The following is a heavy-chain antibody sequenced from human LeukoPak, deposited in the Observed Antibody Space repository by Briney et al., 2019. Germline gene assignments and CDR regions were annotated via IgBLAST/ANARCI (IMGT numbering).Heavy chain of an antibody. V-gene: IGHV4-34*01. Sequence: SETLSLTCAVYGGSFSDYYWSWIRQPPGEGLEWIGEINHSGSTNYNPSLKSRVTISIDTSKNQFSLQLNSVTPEDTAVYYCARDTEPPKRAVAYYMDVWGKGTTVTVSS. CDR3: ARDTEPPKRAVAYYMDV. J-gene: IGHJ6*03. CDR1: GGSFSDYY. CDR2: INHSGST. D-gene: IGHD6-19*01.